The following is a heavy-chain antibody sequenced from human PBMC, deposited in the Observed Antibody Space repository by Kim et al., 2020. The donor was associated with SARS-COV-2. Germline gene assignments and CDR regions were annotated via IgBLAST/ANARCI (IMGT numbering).Heavy chain of an antibody. Sequence: GGSLRLSCAASGFTVSSNYMSWVRQAPGKGLEWVSVIYSGGSTYYADSVKGRFTISSDNSKNTLHLQMNSLRAEDTAVYYCARDQGGLYYGSVSYSWFDPWGPGTLVTVSS. CDR1: GFTVSSNY. V-gene: IGHV3-66*01. J-gene: IGHJ5*02. D-gene: IGHD3-10*01. CDR2: IYSGGST. CDR3: ARDQGGLYYGSVSYSWFDP.